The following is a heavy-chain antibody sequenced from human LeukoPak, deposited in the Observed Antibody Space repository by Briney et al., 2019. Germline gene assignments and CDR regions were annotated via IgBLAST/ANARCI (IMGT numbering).Heavy chain of an antibody. Sequence: PSETLSLTCTVSGGSISSSSYYWGWIRQAPGKGLEWVSSIDYDGGSGHYADSVKGRFTISRDNSNNTLFLHLNSLRGEDTAVYYCTRNSGWYGLSWGQGTLVTVSS. CDR2: IDYDGGSG. D-gene: IGHD6-19*01. J-gene: IGHJ1*01. CDR1: GGSISSSSYY. CDR3: TRNSGWYGLS. V-gene: IGHV3-53*01.